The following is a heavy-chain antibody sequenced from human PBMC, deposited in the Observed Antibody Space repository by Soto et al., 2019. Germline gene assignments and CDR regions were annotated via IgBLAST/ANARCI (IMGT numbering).Heavy chain of an antibody. CDR3: ARGRYCSGGSCYRAEYFQH. Sequence: PSETLSLTCAVYGGSFRGYYWSWIRQPPGKGLEWIGEINHSGSTNYNPSLKSRVTISVDTSKNQFSLKLSSVTAADTAVYYCARGRYCSGGSCYRAEYFQHWGQGTLVTVSS. J-gene: IGHJ1*01. V-gene: IGHV4-34*01. CDR2: INHSGST. D-gene: IGHD2-15*01. CDR1: GGSFRGYY.